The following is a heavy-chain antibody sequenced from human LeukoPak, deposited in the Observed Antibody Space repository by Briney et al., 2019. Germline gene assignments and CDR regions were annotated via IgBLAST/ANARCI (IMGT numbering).Heavy chain of an antibody. CDR1: GASFSDCY. CDR3: ASITFGGVLDY. D-gene: IGHD3-16*01. Sequence: PSETLSLTCVVYGASFSDCYWTWIRQPPGKGLEWIGEINRSGSTNYNPSLKSRVTLSVDTSKKQFSLNLNSVTAADTAVYYCASITFGGVLDYWGQGTLVTVSS. J-gene: IGHJ4*02. CDR2: INRSGST. V-gene: IGHV4-34*01.